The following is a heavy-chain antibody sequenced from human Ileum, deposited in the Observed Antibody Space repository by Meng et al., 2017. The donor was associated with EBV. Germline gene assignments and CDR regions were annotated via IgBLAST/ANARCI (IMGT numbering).Heavy chain of an antibody. Sequence: LHVQESDPGLVRPSETLSLTVSVSGGSINSYSYSWGWIRQPPGKGLEWIATIYHTGSTYYNPSRKSRVTISVDTSKNEFSLKVTSVTAADTALYYCARRDTAWFDPWGRGTLVTVSS. CDR1: GGSINSYSYS. V-gene: IGHV4-39*01. CDR2: IYHTGST. J-gene: IGHJ5*02. D-gene: IGHD2-21*02. CDR3: ARRDTAWFDP.